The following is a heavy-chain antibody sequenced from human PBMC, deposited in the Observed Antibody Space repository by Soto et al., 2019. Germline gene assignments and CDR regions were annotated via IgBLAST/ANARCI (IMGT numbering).Heavy chain of an antibody. CDR3: ARSDGDYWVGFDEYFQH. D-gene: IGHD4-17*01. CDR2: ISAYNGNT. Sequence: QFQLVQSGAEVKKPGASVKVSCKASGYTFTRYGISWVRQAPGQGLEWMGWISAYNGNTNYAQKLQGRVTMTTDTTTSTAYMELRSLRSDDTAVYYCARSDGDYWVGFDEYFQHWGQGTLVTVSS. CDR1: GYTFTRYG. V-gene: IGHV1-18*04. J-gene: IGHJ1*01.